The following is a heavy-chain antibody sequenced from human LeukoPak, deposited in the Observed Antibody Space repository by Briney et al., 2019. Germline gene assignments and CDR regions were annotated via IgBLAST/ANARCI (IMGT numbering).Heavy chain of an antibody. V-gene: IGHV4-39*01. D-gene: IGHD2-8*01. Sequence: SETLSLTCTVSGXSISSGGYYWSWIRQHPGKGLEWIGYIYYSGSTYYNSSLKSRVTISVDTSKNQFSLKLTSVTAADTAVYYCARHLMSVIDPWGQGTLVTVSS. CDR1: GXSISSGGYY. CDR3: ARHLMSVIDP. CDR2: IYYSGST. J-gene: IGHJ5*02.